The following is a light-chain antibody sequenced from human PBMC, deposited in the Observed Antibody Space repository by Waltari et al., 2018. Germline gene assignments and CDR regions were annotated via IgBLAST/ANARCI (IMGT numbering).Light chain of an antibody. Sequence: DIQLTKSQPSLSASIGDRVKLTRRASPGINKDLSWYQQKPGKAPTLLIYGSSTLQRGVSSRFSGSGSGTDFTLTISSLQPEDVATYYCQQDYSTPLTFGGGTKVEI. CDR2: GSS. CDR3: QQDYSTPLT. J-gene: IGKJ4*01. V-gene: IGKV1-27*01. CDR1: PGINKD.